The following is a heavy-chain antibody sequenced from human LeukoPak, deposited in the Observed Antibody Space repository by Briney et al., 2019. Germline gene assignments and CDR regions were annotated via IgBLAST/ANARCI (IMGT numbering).Heavy chain of an antibody. V-gene: IGHV1-2*06. CDR3: ARDLNWGNIY. J-gene: IGHJ4*02. Sequence: ASVNVSCKASGYTFTVYYMHWVRQAPGQGLEWMGRINPNSGGTNYAQNFHGRVTMTRDTSISTAYLDLSRLSSDDTAVYYCARDLNWGNIYWGQGTLVTVSS. CDR1: GYTFTVYY. CDR2: INPNSGGT. D-gene: IGHD7-27*01.